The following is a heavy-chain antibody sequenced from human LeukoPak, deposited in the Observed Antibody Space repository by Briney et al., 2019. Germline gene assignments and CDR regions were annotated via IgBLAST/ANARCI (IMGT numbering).Heavy chain of an antibody. V-gene: IGHV4-4*07. CDR2: FYTSGST. J-gene: IGHJ4*02. CDR3: ARGCSGGSCYSGSAFDY. CDR1: GGSISSYY. D-gene: IGHD2-15*01. Sequence: SSETLSLTCIVSGGSISSYYWTWIRQPAGNGLEWIGRFYTSGSTNYNPSLKSRVTMSVDTSKNQFSLKLSSVTAADTAMYYCARGCSGGSCYSGSAFDYWGQGTLVTVSS.